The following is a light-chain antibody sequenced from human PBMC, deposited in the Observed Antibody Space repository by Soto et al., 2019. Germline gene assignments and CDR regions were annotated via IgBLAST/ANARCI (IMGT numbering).Light chain of an antibody. CDR3: QQYDGSPIT. Sequence: EIVLTQSPGTLSLSPGERATLSCRASQSVSSYYLAWYQQKPGQAPRLLISGISKRATGIPDRFSGGGSGTDFTLTISRLEPEDFALYICQQYDGSPITFGQGTRLEIK. CDR1: QSVSSYY. J-gene: IGKJ5*01. CDR2: GIS. V-gene: IGKV3-20*01.